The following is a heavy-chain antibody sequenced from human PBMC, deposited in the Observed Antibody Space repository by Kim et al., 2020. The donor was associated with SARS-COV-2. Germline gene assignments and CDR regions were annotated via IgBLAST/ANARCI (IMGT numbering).Heavy chain of an antibody. CDR3: ARDQTTAPMSGVAQNYY. V-gene: IGHV3-48*03. CDR2: ISSSGSTI. Sequence: GGSLRLSCAASGSTFSSYEMNWVRQAPGKGPEWVSYISSSGSTIYYSDSVKGRFTISRDNAKNSLYLQMNSLSAEDTAVYYCARDQTTAPMSGVAQNYY. D-gene: IGHD4-4*01. CDR1: GSTFSSYE. J-gene: IGHJ6*01.